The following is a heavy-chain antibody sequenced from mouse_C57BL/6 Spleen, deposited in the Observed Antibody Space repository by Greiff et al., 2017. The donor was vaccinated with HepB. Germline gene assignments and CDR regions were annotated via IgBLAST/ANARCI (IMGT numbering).Heavy chain of an antibody. D-gene: IGHD1-1*01. J-gene: IGHJ1*03. CDR2: IDPETGGT. CDR3: TRAVLRRPFDV. CDR1: GYTFTDYE. V-gene: IGHV1-15*01. Sequence: QVQLQQSGAELVRPGASVTLSCKASGYTFTDYEMHWVKQTPVHGLEWIGAIDPETGGTAYNQKFKGKAILTAYKSSSTAYMEIRSLTSEDSAVYYCTRAVLRRPFDVWGTGTTVTVSS.